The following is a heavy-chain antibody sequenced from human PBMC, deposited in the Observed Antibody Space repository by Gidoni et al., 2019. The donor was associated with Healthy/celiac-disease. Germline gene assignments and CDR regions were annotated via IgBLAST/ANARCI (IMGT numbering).Heavy chain of an antibody. CDR3: ARGRGAYGGSGSYYDY. Sequence: VQLVQSGAEVKKPGSSVKVSCKASGGTFSSYAISWERQAPGQGLEWRGGIIPIFGKANYAQKFQGRVTITADESTSTAYMELSSLRSEDTAVYYCARGRGAYGGSGSYYDYWGQGTLVTVSS. CDR2: IIPIFGKA. CDR1: GGTFSSYA. J-gene: IGHJ4*02. V-gene: IGHV1-69*01. D-gene: IGHD3-10*01.